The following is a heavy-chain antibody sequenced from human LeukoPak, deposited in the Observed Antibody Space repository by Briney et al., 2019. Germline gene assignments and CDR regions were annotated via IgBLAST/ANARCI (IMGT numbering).Heavy chain of an antibody. CDR2: IYTSGST. Sequence: PSETLSLTCTVSGGSISSYYWSWIRQPAGKGLEWIGRIYTSGSTNYNPSLKSRVTMSVDTSKNQFSLKLSSVTAADTAVYYCAREGYGDSLGYYYMDVWGKGTTVTVSS. J-gene: IGHJ6*03. CDR1: GGSISSYY. CDR3: AREGYGDSLGYYYMDV. V-gene: IGHV4-4*07. D-gene: IGHD4-17*01.